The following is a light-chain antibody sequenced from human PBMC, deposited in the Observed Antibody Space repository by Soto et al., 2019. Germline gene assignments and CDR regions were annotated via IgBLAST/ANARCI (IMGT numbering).Light chain of an antibody. Sequence: DIQITQSPSSLSASVGDRVTITCRASQGISTYLNWYQQKPGKAPKVLIYAASSLQSGVPSRFSGSGSETEFTLSISSLQPEDFATYFCQQIYSAPLTFGGGTKVDIK. CDR2: AAS. CDR1: QGISTY. V-gene: IGKV1-39*01. J-gene: IGKJ4*01. CDR3: QQIYSAPLT.